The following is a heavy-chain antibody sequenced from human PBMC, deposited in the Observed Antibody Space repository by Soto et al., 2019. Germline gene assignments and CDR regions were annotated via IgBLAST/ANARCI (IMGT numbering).Heavy chain of an antibody. Sequence: ASVKVSCKASGYTFTSYGISWVRQAPGQGLEWMGWISAYNGNTNYAQKLQGRVTMTTDTSTSTAYMELRSLRSDDTAVYYCASLTYYYDSSGYYWFDPWGQGTLVTVSS. CDR3: ASLTYYYDSSGYYWFDP. CDR2: ISAYNGNT. CDR1: GYTFTSYG. V-gene: IGHV1-18*04. D-gene: IGHD3-22*01. J-gene: IGHJ5*02.